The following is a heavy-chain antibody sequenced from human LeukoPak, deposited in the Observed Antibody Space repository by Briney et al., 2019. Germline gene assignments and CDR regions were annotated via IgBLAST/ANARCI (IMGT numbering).Heavy chain of an antibody. CDR2: INPYTGDT. CDR3: ARAPKNDACDI. J-gene: IGHJ3*02. Sequence: GASVKVSCKASGYTFTGYYIHWVRQAPGQGLEWMGWINPYTGDTNYAQKSQGGVTMTRDTSINTAYMELSSLRSDDTAVYYCARAPKNDACDIWGQGTMVTVSS. V-gene: IGHV1-2*02. CDR1: GYTFTGYY.